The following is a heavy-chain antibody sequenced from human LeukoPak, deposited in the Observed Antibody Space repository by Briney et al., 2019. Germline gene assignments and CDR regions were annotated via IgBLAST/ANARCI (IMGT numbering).Heavy chain of an antibody. CDR3: AELGITMIGGV. Sequence: GGSLRLSCAASGFTFSSYWMNWVRQAPGKGLEWVSYISSSGSTIYYADSVKGRFTISRDNAKNSLYLQMNSLRAEDTAVYYCAELGITMIGGVWGKGATVTISS. CDR1: GFTFSSYW. CDR2: ISSSGSTI. D-gene: IGHD3-10*02. V-gene: IGHV3-48*04. J-gene: IGHJ6*04.